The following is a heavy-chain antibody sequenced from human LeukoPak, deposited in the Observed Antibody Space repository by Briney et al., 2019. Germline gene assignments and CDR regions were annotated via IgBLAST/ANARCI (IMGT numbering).Heavy chain of an antibody. Sequence: PGGSLRLSCAASGFTFSSYSMNWVRQAPGKGLEWVSYISSSSSTIYYADSVKGRFTISRDNAKNSLYLQMNSLRAEDTAVYYCARSSEDFYGDYYFDYWGQGTLVTVSS. CDR1: GFTFSSYS. V-gene: IGHV3-48*01. J-gene: IGHJ4*02. D-gene: IGHD4-17*01. CDR2: ISSSSSTI. CDR3: ARSSEDFYGDYYFDY.